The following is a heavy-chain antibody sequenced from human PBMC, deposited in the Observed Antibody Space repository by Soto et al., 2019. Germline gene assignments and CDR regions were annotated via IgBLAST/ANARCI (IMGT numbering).Heavy chain of an antibody. Sequence: XGTLSLTCAVSGGSISSSNWWSCVRQPPGKGLEWIGEIYHSGSTNYNPSLKSRVTISVDKSKNQFSLKLSSVTAADTAVYYCARGGAARPYYYYYYGMDVWGQGTTVTVSS. CDR3: ARGGAARPYYYYYYGMDV. J-gene: IGHJ6*02. D-gene: IGHD6-6*01. V-gene: IGHV4-4*02. CDR2: IYHSGST. CDR1: GGSISSSNW.